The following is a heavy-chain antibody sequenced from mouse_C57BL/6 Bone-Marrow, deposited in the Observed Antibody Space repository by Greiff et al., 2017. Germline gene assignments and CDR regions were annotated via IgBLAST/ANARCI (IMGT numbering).Heavy chain of an antibody. CDR1: GYTFTSYW. D-gene: IGHD3-2*02. CDR3: ARRAAQATWFAY. V-gene: IGHV1-55*01. Sequence: QVQLQQPGAELVKPGASVKMSCKASGYTFTSYWITWVKPRPGQGLEWIGDIYPGSGSTNYNEKFKSKATLTVDTSSSTAYMQLSSRTSEDSAVDYCARRAAQATWFAYWGQGTLVTVSA. J-gene: IGHJ3*01. CDR2: IYPGSGST.